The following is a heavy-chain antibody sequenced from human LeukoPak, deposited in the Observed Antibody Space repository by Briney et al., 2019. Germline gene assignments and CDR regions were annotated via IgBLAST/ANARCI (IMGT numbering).Heavy chain of an antibody. CDR3: AKGTIFGRDWFDP. J-gene: IGHJ5*02. V-gene: IGHV4-59*01. CDR2: IYYSGST. CDR1: GGSISSYY. D-gene: IGHD3-3*01. Sequence: PSETLSLTCTVSGGSISSYYWSWIRQPPGKGLEWIGYIYYSGSTNYNPSLKSRVTISVDTSKNQFSLKLSSVTAADTAVYYCAKGTIFGRDWFDPWGQGTLVTVSS.